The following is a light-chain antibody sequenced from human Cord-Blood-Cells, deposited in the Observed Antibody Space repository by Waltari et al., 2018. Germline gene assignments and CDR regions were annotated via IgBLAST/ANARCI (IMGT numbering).Light chain of an antibody. Sequence: QSALTQPASVSGSPGQSITISCTGTSRDVGSYNLVSWYQQHPVKAPKLMIYEGGKRPSGVSNRFSGSKSGNTASLTISGLQAEDEADYYCCSYAGSSTYVFGTGTKVTVL. V-gene: IGLV2-23*01. CDR2: EGG. CDR3: CSYAGSSTYV. CDR1: SRDVGSYNL. J-gene: IGLJ1*01.